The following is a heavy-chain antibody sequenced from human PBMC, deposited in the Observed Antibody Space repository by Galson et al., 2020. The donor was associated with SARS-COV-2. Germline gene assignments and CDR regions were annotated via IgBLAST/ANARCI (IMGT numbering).Heavy chain of an antibody. V-gene: IGHV1-2*02. CDR1: GYTFTGYN. J-gene: IGHJ4*02. D-gene: IGHD3-3*01. CDR2: INPNSGGT. Sequence: ASVKVSCKASGYTFTGYNMHWVRQAPGQGLEWMGWINPNSGGTKYAQKFQGRVTMTRDTSISTAYMELSRLRSDDTAVYYCARADYDFWRGFDYWGQGTLVTVSS. CDR3: ARADYDFWRGFDY.